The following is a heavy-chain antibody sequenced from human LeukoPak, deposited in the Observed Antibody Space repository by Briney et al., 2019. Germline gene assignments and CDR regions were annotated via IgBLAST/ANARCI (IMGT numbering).Heavy chain of an antibody. CDR2: IYHSGST. Sequence: SETLSLTCAVSSDSVSSGGSSWSWIRQPPGKGLEWIGYIYHSGSTYYNPSLKSRVTISVDTSKNQFSLKLSSVTAADTAVYYCARIPKSQSSSWGRYYYYMDVWGKGTTVTVSS. J-gene: IGHJ6*03. CDR3: ARIPKSQSSSWGRYYYYMDV. D-gene: IGHD6-13*01. CDR1: SDSVSSGGSS. V-gene: IGHV4-30-2*01.